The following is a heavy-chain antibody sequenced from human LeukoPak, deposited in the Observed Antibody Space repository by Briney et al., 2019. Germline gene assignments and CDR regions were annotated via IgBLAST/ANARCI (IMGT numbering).Heavy chain of an antibody. CDR3: AKVKSSLTLIGA. CDR2: ISGDGDIA. J-gene: IGHJ5*02. V-gene: IGHV3-23*01. D-gene: IGHD2-8*01. CDR1: GFLFSRCA. Sequence: LTAGSLRLSCAASGFLFSRCAMSWVRQAPGKGLEWVWSISGDGDIAHYAQSVKGRFTISRDNSGNTLYVQMDSVSAADTAVYYCAKVKSSLTLIGAWGQGTLVTVSS.